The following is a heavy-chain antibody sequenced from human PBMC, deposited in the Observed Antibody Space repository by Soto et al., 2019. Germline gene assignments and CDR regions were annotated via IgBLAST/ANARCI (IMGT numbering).Heavy chain of an antibody. CDR2: ISDSGVST. CDR1: GFTFSNYA. J-gene: IGHJ4*02. V-gene: IGHV3-23*01. Sequence: EVQLLESGGGLVQPGGSLRLSCAASGFTFSNYAMSWVRQAPGKGLEWVSSISDSGVSTYYSDSVKGRFTISIDNSKNTLFLQMNRLRAEDTAVYYCAKGTSFGYWGQGTLVTVSS. CDR3: AKGTSFGY. D-gene: IGHD2-2*01.